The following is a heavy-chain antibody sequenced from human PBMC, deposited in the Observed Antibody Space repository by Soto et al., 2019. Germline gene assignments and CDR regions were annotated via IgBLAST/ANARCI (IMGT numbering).Heavy chain of an antibody. CDR2: IHHSGST. Sequence: QVQLQESGPGLVKPSGTLSLTCAVSAVSISSGSFLGWVRQPPGKGPEWIGDIHHSGSTNYNPSLKSRVTIAVDTSNIHSSLKLTSVTAAATAVYYCARSAGWYAAHSWGQVILVIVSS. J-gene: IGHJ4*02. CDR1: AVSISSGSF. CDR3: ARSAGWYAAHS. D-gene: IGHD6-19*01. V-gene: IGHV4-4*02.